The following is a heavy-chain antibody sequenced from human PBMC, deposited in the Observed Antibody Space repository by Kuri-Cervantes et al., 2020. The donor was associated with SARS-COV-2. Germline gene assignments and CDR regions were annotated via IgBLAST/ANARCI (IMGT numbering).Heavy chain of an antibody. CDR2: ISSSSSYI. CDR1: GFTFSSYS. D-gene: IGHD2-15*01. J-gene: IGHJ4*02. CDR3: AKDQHGIVVVVAAIDY. V-gene: IGHV3-21*01. Sequence: LSLTCAASGFTFSSYSMNWVRQAPGKGLEWVSSISSSSSYIYYADSVKGRFTISRDNSKNTLYLQMNSLRAEDTAVYYCAKDQHGIVVVVAAIDYWGQGTRGTGSS.